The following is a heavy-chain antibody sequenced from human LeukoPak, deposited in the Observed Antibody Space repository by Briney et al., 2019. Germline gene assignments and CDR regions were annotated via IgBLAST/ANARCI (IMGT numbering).Heavy chain of an antibody. CDR3: ATPPIAAADYYFDY. Sequence: ASVKVSCKASGYTFTSYYMHWVRQAPGQGLEWMGIINPSGGSTSYAQKFQGRVTMTEDTSTDTAYMELSSLRSEDTAVYYCATPPIAAADYYFDYWGQGTLVTVSS. V-gene: IGHV1-46*01. CDR2: INPSGGST. D-gene: IGHD6-13*01. J-gene: IGHJ4*02. CDR1: GYTFTSYY.